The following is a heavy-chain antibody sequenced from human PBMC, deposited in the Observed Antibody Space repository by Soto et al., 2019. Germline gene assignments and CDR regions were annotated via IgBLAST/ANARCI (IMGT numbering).Heavy chain of an antibody. V-gene: IGHV2-70*11. CDR2: IDWDDDK. CDR1: GFSLTTSGMC. CDR3: ARQTRVTPYAVDI. J-gene: IGHJ3*02. D-gene: IGHD2-21*02. Sequence: GSGPTLVNPTQTLTLTCTFSGFSLTTSGMCVSWIRQPPGKALEWLARIDWDDDKYYSTSLKTRLTISKDTSKNQVVLTMTNMDPVDTATYYCARQTRVTPYAVDICGQGTMGTVSS.